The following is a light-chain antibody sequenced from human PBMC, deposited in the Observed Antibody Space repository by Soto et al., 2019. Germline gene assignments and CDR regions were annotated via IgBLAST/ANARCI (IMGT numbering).Light chain of an antibody. Sequence: QAVVTQPPSASGTPGQRVTISCSGGRSNIGGYNYVYWFQLYPGTAPKVLVFGTNLRPSGVPDRFSASKSGTSGSLTISGLRFEDEADYYCAAWDDSLRVVLFGGGTKLTVL. CDR3: AAWDDSLRVVL. J-gene: IGLJ2*01. CDR1: RSNIGGYNY. V-gene: IGLV1-47*02. CDR2: GTN.